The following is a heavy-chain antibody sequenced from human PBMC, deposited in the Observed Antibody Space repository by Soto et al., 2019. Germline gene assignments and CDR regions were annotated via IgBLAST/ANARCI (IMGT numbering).Heavy chain of an antibody. J-gene: IGHJ4*02. V-gene: IGHV3-48*01. Sequence: EVQLVESGGGLVQPGGSLRLSCAASGFTFNTYSMNWVRQAPGKGLEWVSYISSGATTMLYADSVKGRFTVSRDNAKNSLDLLMNSLRAEDTAVYYCVRRGDYGDYWGQGTLVTVSS. CDR3: VRRGDYGDY. CDR2: ISSGATTM. CDR1: GFTFNTYS. D-gene: IGHD4-17*01.